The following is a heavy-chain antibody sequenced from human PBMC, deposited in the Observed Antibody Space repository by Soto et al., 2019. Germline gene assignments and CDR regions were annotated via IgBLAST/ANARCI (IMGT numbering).Heavy chain of an antibody. CDR3: AKDTISSYRFWSGSYTSLDYNYMDV. CDR2: IRATGDRT. Sequence: GGSLRLSCAASGFIFGNFAMSWVRQAPGKGLEWVSGIRATGDRTKNADSVKGRFTISRDDSKNTLYLQMNSLRVEDTAVYYCAKDTISSYRFWSGSYTSLDYNYMDVWGKGTTVTVSS. D-gene: IGHD3-3*01. J-gene: IGHJ6*03. CDR1: GFIFGNFA. V-gene: IGHV3-23*01.